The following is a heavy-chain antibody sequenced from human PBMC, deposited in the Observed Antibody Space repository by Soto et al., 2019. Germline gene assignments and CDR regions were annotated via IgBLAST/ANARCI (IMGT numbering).Heavy chain of an antibody. Sequence: SETLSLTCSVSGGSISSSSYYWGWIRQPPGKGLELIGIIYFSGSTYYNPSLKSRVTISVDTSKNQCSLKLSSVTATDTAVYYCARRGIGRYGWFGPWGQGTLVTVSS. D-gene: IGHD6-19*01. J-gene: IGHJ5*02. V-gene: IGHV4-39*01. CDR1: GGSISSSSYY. CDR2: IYFSGST. CDR3: ARRGIGRYGWFGP.